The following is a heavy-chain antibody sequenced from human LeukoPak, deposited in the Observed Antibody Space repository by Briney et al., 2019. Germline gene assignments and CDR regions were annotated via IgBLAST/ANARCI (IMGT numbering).Heavy chain of an antibody. V-gene: IGHV3-74*01. J-gene: IGHJ4*02. Sequence: GGSLRLSCEASGFTFRSYWMHWVRQAPGRGLVRVSSMKSDGSSRTYADSVKGRFTISRDNTKNTLYLQMSSLIAADTAVYYCTRGGSYGDFWGQGTLVTVSS. CDR3: TRGGSYGDF. CDR1: GFTFRSYW. D-gene: IGHD3-16*01. CDR2: MKSDGSSR.